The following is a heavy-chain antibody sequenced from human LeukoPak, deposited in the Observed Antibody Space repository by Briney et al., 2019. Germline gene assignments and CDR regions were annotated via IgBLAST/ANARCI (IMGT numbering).Heavy chain of an antibody. J-gene: IGHJ4*02. CDR1: GFTFSGSA. Sequence: GGSLKLSCAASGFTFSGSAMHWVRQPSGKGLEWVGRIKSKANNYATAYAASVKGRFTISRDDSENTAFLQMNSLKTEDTAVYYCTRRGDGDYGDYWGQGTLVTVSS. CDR3: TRRGDGDYGDY. CDR2: IKSKANNYAT. V-gene: IGHV3-73*01. D-gene: IGHD4-17*01.